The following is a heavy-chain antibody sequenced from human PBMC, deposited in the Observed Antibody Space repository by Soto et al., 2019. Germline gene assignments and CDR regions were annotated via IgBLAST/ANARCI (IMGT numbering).Heavy chain of an antibody. CDR3: ATSRYYDFSLDV. J-gene: IGHJ6*02. D-gene: IGHD3-3*01. V-gene: IGHV1-69*06. Sequence: AASVKVSCKASGGTFSSYAISWVRQAPGQGLEWMGGIIPIFGTANYAQKFQGRVTITADKSTSTAYMELSSLRSEDTAVYYCATSRYYDFSLDVWGQGTTVTVSS. CDR1: GGTFSSYA. CDR2: IIPIFGTA.